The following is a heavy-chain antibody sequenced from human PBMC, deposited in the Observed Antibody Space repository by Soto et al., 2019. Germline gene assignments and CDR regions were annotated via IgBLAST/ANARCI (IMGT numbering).Heavy chain of an antibody. CDR1: GFTFSSYA. CDR2: ISGSGGST. V-gene: IGHV3-23*01. CDR3: ATDVAQLWLRTPVKSFDY. Sequence: VQLLESGGGLVQPGGSLRLSCAASGFTFSSYAMSWVRQAPGKGLEWVSAISGSGGSTYYADSVKGRFTISRDNSKNTLYLQMNSLRAEDTAVYYCATDVAQLWLRTPVKSFDYWGQGTLVTVSS. J-gene: IGHJ4*02. D-gene: IGHD5-18*01.